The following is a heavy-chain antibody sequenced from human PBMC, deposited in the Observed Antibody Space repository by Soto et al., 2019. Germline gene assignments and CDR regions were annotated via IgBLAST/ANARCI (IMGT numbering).Heavy chain of an antibody. Sequence: SETLSLTCAVYGGSFSGYYWNWLRQPPGEGLEWIGKIDQSGSTNYNPSLKSRVTMSVDTSRSQFSLSLRSVTAADTAVYFCVRRGRTSNGDWFDLWGQGILVTVS. V-gene: IGHV4-34*01. J-gene: IGHJ5*02. CDR2: IDQSGST. D-gene: IGHD3-3*02. CDR1: GGSFSGYY. CDR3: VRRGRTSNGDWFDL.